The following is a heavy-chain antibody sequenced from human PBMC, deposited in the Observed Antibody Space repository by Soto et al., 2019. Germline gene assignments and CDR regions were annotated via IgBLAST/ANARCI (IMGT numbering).Heavy chain of an antibody. CDR2: INPNSGGT. CDR3: ARDSDLERLRSDYYGMDV. V-gene: IGHV1-2*04. Sequence: ASVKVSCEASGYGFTGYYMHWVRQAPGQGLEWMGWINPNSGGTNYAQKFQGWVTMTRDTSISTAYMELSRLRSDDTAVYYCARDSDLERLRSDYYGMDVWGQGTTVTVSS. CDR1: GYGFTGYY. D-gene: IGHD5-12*01. J-gene: IGHJ6*02.